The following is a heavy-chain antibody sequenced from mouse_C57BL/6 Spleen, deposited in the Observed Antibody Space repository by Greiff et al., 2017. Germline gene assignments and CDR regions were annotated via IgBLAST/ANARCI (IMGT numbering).Heavy chain of an antibody. J-gene: IGHJ2*01. Sequence: QVQLQQSGAELVRPGASVTLSCKASGYTFTDYEMHWVKQTPVHGLEWIGAIDPETGGTAYNQKFKGKATLTADNSSSTAYMELRSLTSEDSAVNCYTGWEYWGQGTTLTVSS. V-gene: IGHV1-15*01. D-gene: IGHD1-1*02. CDR2: IDPETGGT. CDR1: GYTFTDYE. CDR3: TGWEY.